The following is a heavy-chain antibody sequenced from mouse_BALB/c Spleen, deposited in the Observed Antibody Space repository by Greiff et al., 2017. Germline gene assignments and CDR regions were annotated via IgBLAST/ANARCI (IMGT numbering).Heavy chain of an antibody. CDR1: GFTFSSFG. V-gene: IGHV5-17*02. Sequence: EVHLVESGGGLVQPGGSRKLSCAASGFTFSSFGMHWVRQAPEKGLEWVAYISSGSSTIYYADTVKGRFTISRDNPKNTLFLQMTSLRSEDTAMYYCARSPNYGSSYGAMDYWGQGTSVTVSS. J-gene: IGHJ4*01. D-gene: IGHD1-1*01. CDR3: ARSPNYGSSYGAMDY. CDR2: ISSGSSTI.